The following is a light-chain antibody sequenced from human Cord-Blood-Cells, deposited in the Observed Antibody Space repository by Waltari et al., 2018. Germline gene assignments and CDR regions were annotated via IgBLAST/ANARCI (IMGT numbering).Light chain of an antibody. J-gene: IGKJ2*01. Sequence: DIVMTQSPDSLAVSLGERATINCKSSQSVLYSSNNKNYLAWYQQKPGQPPKLLIYWASTRESGVPDRFSGSGSGTDFPLTISSLQAEDVAVYYCQKYYSTPHTFGQGPKLEIK. CDR2: WAS. V-gene: IGKV4-1*01. CDR1: QSVLYSSNNKNY. CDR3: QKYYSTPHT.